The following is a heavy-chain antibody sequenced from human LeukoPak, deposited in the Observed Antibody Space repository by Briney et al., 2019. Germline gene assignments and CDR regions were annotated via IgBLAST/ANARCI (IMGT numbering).Heavy chain of an antibody. Sequence: GGSLRLSCAASGFIFSNFWRYWVRQVPGKGLIWVARINSDGKTINYGDSVRGRFTISRDNAKKTLYLQLNSLRVEDTALYYCARGQSYMDVWGKGTTVTVSS. J-gene: IGHJ6*03. CDR1: GFIFSNFW. CDR2: INSDGKTI. V-gene: IGHV3-74*01. CDR3: ARGQSYMDV.